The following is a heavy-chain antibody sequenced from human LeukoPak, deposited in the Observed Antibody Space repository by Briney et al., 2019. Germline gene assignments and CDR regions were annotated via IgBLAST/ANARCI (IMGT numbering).Heavy chain of an antibody. CDR2: ISSASSTI. V-gene: IGHV3-48*04. J-gene: IGHJ5*02. D-gene: IGHD4-23*01. CDR3: ARDVTYYGGDWFDP. CDR1: GFTFSSTA. Sequence: GGSLRLSCAASGFTFSSTAMNWVRQAPGKGLEWVSYISSASSTIYYADSVKGRFTISRDNAKNPLYLQMSSLRAEDTAVYYCARDVTYYGGDWFDPWGQGTVVTVSS.